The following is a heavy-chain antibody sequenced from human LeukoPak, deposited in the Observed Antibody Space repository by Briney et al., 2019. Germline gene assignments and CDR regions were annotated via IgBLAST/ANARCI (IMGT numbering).Heavy chain of an antibody. Sequence: SVKVSCKASGYTFTSYGISWVRQAPGQGLEWMGGIIPIFGTANYAQKFQGRATITTDESTSTAYMELSSLRSEDTAVYYCAREVRGVDTAMVPLYYFDYWGQGTLVTVSS. J-gene: IGHJ4*02. V-gene: IGHV1-69*05. CDR1: GYTFTSYG. CDR2: IIPIFGTA. CDR3: AREVRGVDTAMVPLYYFDY. D-gene: IGHD5-18*01.